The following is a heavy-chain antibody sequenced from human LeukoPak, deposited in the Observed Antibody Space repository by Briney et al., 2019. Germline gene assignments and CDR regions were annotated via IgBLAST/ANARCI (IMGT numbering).Heavy chain of an antibody. D-gene: IGHD1-26*01. CDR1: GFTFSSYA. CDR2: ISSSDGTT. CDR3: AKSGSYDAY. V-gene: IGHV3-23*01. Sequence: PGGPLRLSCAASGFTFSSYAMSWVRQAPGKGLEWVSTISSSDGTTYYADSVKGRFTISRDNSKNTLFLQMNSLRAEDTAVYYCAKSGSYDAYWGQGTLVTVSS. J-gene: IGHJ4*02.